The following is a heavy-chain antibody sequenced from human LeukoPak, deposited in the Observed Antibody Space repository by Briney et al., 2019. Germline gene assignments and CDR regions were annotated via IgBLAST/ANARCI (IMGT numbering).Heavy chain of an antibody. CDR3: ARGLGASPYDSSGYYLD. V-gene: IGHV1-18*01. Sequence: ASVKVSCKASGYTFTSYGISWVRQAPGQGLEWMGWISAYNGNTNYAPKLQGRVTMTTDTSTSTAYMELRSLRSDDTAVYYCARGLGASPYDSSGYYLDWGQGTLVTVSS. D-gene: IGHD3-22*01. CDR1: GYTFTSYG. J-gene: IGHJ4*02. CDR2: ISAYNGNT.